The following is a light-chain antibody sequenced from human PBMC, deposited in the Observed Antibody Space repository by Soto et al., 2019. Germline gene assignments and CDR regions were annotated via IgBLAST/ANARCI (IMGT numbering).Light chain of an antibody. CDR3: TSYTNTNTLV. V-gene: IGLV2-14*03. CDR2: DVT. CDR1: SSDIGIYNF. J-gene: IGLJ2*01. Sequence: QSALTQPASVSASPGQSITISCTETSSDIGIYNFVSWYQQHPGKAPKLLVYDVTNRPSGVSNRFSGSKSGSTASLTISGLQAEDEADYYCTSYTNTNTLVFGGGTKLTVL.